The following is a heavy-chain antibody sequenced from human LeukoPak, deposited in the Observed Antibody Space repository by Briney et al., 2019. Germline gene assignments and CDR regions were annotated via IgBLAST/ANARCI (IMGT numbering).Heavy chain of an antibody. V-gene: IGHV3-7*01. CDR1: GFTVSSNS. CDR2: VKQDGSEK. Sequence: GGSLRLSCTVSGFTVSSNSMSWVRQVLGKGLEWVANVKQDGSEKTYADSVRGRSTISRDNAKDSVYLQMNSLRAEDSAIYYCAREGFYFFDFWGQGTLVTVSS. J-gene: IGHJ4*01. CDR3: AREGFYFFDF.